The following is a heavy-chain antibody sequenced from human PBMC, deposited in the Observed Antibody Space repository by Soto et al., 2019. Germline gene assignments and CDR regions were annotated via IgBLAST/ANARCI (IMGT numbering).Heavy chain of an antibody. CDR1: GFTFSSYA. D-gene: IGHD6-13*01. CDR2: ISGSGGSS. Sequence: EVQLLESGGGLVQPGGSLRLSCAASGFTFSSYAMSWVRQAPGKGLEWVSAISGSGGSSYYADSVKGRFTISRDNSKYTLYLQMNSLRAEDTAVYYCAKDGSRWYFSGVGWFDPWGQGTLVTVSS. J-gene: IGHJ5*02. V-gene: IGHV3-23*01. CDR3: AKDGSRWYFSGVGWFDP.